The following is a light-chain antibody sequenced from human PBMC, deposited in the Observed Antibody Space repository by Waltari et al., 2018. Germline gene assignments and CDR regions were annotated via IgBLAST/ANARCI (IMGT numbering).Light chain of an antibody. J-gene: IGKJ2*01. CDR1: QTVGAY. CDR3: QQYNNWPPEYT. Sequence: TQSPGTLSLSPGEGATLSCRASQTVGAYLAWYQQTPGQAPRLLIYHSSNRATGIPDRFSGSGSGTDFTLTISSLQSEDFAVYYCQQYNNWPPEYTFGQGTKLEIK. CDR2: HSS. V-gene: IGKV3D-15*01.